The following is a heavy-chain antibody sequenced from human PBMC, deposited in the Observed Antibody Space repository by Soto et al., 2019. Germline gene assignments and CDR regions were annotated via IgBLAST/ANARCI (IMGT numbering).Heavy chain of an antibody. CDR3: AKGGYNYGFLFDC. CDR1: GFTFSTYA. D-gene: IGHD5-18*01. J-gene: IGHJ4*02. CDR2: IDNSGGIT. Sequence: PGGSLRLSCAASGFTFSTYAMSWVRQAPGKGLEWVSTIDNSGGITYYADSVKGRFTISRDNSKNTLYLQMNSLRTEDTAVYYCAKGGYNYGFLFDCWGQGTLVTVPQ. V-gene: IGHV3-23*05.